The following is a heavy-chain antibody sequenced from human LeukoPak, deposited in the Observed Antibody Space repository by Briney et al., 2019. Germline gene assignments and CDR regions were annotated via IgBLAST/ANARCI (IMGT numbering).Heavy chain of an antibody. CDR1: GFTFSSYE. Sequence: GGSLRLSCAASGFTFSSYEMNSVRQAPGKGLEWVSYISSSGSTIYYADSVKGRFTISRDNAKTSLCLQMNSLRAEDTAVYYCAELGITMIGGVWGKGTTVTISS. J-gene: IGHJ6*04. CDR3: AELGITMIGGV. V-gene: IGHV3-48*03. CDR2: ISSSGSTI. D-gene: IGHD3-10*02.